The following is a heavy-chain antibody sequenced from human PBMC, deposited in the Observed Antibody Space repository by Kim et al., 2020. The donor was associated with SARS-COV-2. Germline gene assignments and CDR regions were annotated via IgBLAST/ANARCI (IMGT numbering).Heavy chain of an antibody. J-gene: IGHJ6*02. CDR1: GGTFSSYA. Sequence: SVKVSCKASGGTFSSYAISWVRQAPGQGLEWMGGIIPIFGTANYAQKFQGRVTITADESTSTAYMELSSLRSEDTAVYYCARSLSRGGSGSYYTYYYYGMDVWGQGTTVTVSS. V-gene: IGHV1-69*13. CDR2: IIPIFGTA. CDR3: ARSLSRGGSGSYYTYYYYGMDV. D-gene: IGHD3-10*01.